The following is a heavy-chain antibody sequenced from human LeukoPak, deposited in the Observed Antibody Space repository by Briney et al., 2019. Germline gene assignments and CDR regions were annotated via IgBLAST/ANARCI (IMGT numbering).Heavy chain of an antibody. D-gene: IGHD6-13*01. CDR3: ARLEAAAGP. Sequence: ASVKVSCKASGFTFTDYYMHWVRQAPGQGLEWMGIINPSGGSTTYAQKFQGRVTVTTDTSTSTAYMELRSLRSDDTAVYYCARLEAAAGPWGQGTLVTVSS. CDR2: INPSGGST. V-gene: IGHV1-46*01. CDR1: GFTFTDYY. J-gene: IGHJ4*02.